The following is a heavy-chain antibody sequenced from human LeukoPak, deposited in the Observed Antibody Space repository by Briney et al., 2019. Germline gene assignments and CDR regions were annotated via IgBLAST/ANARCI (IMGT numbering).Heavy chain of an antibody. D-gene: IGHD5-18*01. V-gene: IGHV3-11*06. CDR2: ISSSSSYT. CDR3: ARDVRIQLWSYFDY. CDR1: GFTFSDYY. Sequence: GGSLRLSCAASGFTFSDYYMSWIRQAPGKGLEWVSYISSSSSYTNYADSVKGRFTISRDNSKNTLYLQMNSLRAEDTAVYYCARDVRIQLWSYFDYWGQGTLVTVSS. J-gene: IGHJ4*02.